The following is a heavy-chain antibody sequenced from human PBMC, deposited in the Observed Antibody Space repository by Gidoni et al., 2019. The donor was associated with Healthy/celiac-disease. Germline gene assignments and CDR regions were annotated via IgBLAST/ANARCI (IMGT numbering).Heavy chain of an antibody. D-gene: IGHD1-7*01. CDR1: GYTFTRYG. J-gene: IGHJ4*02. V-gene: IGHV1-18*01. CDR3: ARDSGRDWNYPLGFDY. CDR2: ISAYNGNT. Sequence: QVQLLQSGAEVKKPGASVTVSCKASGYTFTRYGIRWVRQAPGQGLAWTGVISAYNGNTNYAQKLQCRVTMTTDTSTSTAYMELRSLRSDDTAVYYCARDSGRDWNYPLGFDYWGQGTLVTVSS.